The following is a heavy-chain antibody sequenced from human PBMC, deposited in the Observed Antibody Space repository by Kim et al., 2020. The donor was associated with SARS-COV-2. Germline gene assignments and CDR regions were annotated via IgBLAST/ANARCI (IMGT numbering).Heavy chain of an antibody. Sequence: KFQGRVTITADESTSTAYMELSSLRSEDTAVYYCARARVGGYDWYDYYGMDVWGQGTTVTVSS. J-gene: IGHJ6*02. V-gene: IGHV1-69*01. D-gene: IGHD5-12*01. CDR3: ARARVGGYDWYDYYGMDV.